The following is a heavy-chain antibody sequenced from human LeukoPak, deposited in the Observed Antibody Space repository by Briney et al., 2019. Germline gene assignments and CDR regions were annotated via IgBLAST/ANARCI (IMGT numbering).Heavy chain of an antibody. D-gene: IGHD6-13*01. CDR2: MNPNSGNT. Sequence: ASVKVSCKASGYTFTSYDINWVRQATGQGLEWMGWMNPNSGNTGYAQKFQGRVTMTRNTSISTAYMELSSLRSEDTAVYYCASRSYSSSWLYYYGMDVWGQGTTVTVSS. CDR1: GYTFTSYD. J-gene: IGHJ6*02. CDR3: ASRSYSSSWLYYYGMDV. V-gene: IGHV1-8*01.